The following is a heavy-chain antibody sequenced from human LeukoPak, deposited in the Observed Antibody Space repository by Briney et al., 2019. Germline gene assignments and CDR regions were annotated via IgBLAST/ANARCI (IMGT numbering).Heavy chain of an antibody. D-gene: IGHD3-10*01. V-gene: IGHV4-31*03. CDR1: GRSINSGGYY. Sequence: SQTLSLTCTVSGRSINSGGYYWSWIRQHPGKGLEWIGYIYYSGSTYYNPSLKSRLTMSLDTSENQFSLKLSSVTAADTAVYYEARGQIATSSGQYYFDYWGQGTLVTVSS. CDR2: IYYSGST. CDR3: ARGQIATSSGQYYFDY. J-gene: IGHJ4*02.